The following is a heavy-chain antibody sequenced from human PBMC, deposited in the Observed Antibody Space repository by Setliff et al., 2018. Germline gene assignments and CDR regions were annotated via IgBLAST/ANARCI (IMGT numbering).Heavy chain of an antibody. V-gene: IGHV2-26*01. D-gene: IGHD3-9*01. J-gene: IGHJ3*01. Sequence: SGPTLVNPTETLTLTCTVSGFSLKSTRMGVSWIRQPPGKALEWLGHVFPNDIKSYSTSLKSRLSISKDTSKSQVVLIMTNMDPEDTATYYCARSYDILPGYGDAFGFWGEGTLVTVSS. CDR3: ARSYDILPGYGDAFGF. CDR1: GFSLKSTRMG. CDR2: VFPNDIK.